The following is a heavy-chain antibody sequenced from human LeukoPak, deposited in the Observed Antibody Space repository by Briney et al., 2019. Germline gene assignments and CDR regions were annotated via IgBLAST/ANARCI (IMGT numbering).Heavy chain of an antibody. J-gene: IGHJ4*02. CDR2: ISAYNGNT. CDR1: GYTFTSYG. Sequence: GASVKVSCKASGYTFTSYGISWVRQAPGQGLEWMGWISAYNGNTNYAQKLHGRVTMTTDTSTSTAYMELRSLRSDDTAVYYCARDLLTMVRGVNPIGYWGQGTLVTVSS. D-gene: IGHD3-10*01. CDR3: ARDLLTMVRGVNPIGY. V-gene: IGHV1-18*01.